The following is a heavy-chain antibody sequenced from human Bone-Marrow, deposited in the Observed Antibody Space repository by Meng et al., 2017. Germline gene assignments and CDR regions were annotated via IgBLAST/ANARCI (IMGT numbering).Heavy chain of an antibody. D-gene: IGHD5-18*01. CDR3: ARQGDTAMATFDY. J-gene: IGHJ4*02. CDR1: GGTFRDYY. CDR2: INHSGGT. V-gene: IGHV4-34*01. Sequence: QVQLQQWGAGLLKPSETLSLTCAVYGGTFRDYYWSWIRQPPGKGLEWIGEINHSGGTKYTPSLESRVTISIDTSKNQFSLKLSSVTAADTAIYYCARQGDTAMATFDYWGQGTLDTSPQ.